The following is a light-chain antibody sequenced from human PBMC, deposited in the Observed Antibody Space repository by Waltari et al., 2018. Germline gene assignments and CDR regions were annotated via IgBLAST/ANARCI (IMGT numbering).Light chain of an antibody. V-gene: IGLV1-40*01. CDR2: GNI. CDR1: SSNIGAGYA. CDR3: QSYDNSLSGWV. Sequence: QSVLTQPPSVSGAPGQRVTIPCTGSSSNIGAGYAVHWYQQLPGTAPKLLIYGNINRPSGVPDRFSGSKSGTSASLAITGLQAEDEADYYCQSYDNSLSGWVFGGGTKVTVL. J-gene: IGLJ3*02.